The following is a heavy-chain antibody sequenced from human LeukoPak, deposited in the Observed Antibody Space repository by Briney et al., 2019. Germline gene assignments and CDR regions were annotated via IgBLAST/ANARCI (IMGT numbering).Heavy chain of an antibody. V-gene: IGHV5-51*01. CDR2: IYPGDSDT. Sequence: KRGESLKISCQTSGFTFTNYWIGWVRQMPGKGLEWMGIIYPGDSDTKYSPSFRGQVTMSADKSTSTAYLQWGSLKASDTAMYFCARGDASMATGFNYWGQGNLVTVSS. D-gene: IGHD6-6*01. CDR3: ARGDASMATGFNY. J-gene: IGHJ4*01. CDR1: GFTFTNYW.